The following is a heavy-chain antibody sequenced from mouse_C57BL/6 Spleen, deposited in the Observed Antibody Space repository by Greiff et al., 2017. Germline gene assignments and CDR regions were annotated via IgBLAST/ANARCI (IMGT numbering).Heavy chain of an antibody. D-gene: IGHD1-1*01. CDR1: GYSITSDY. CDR2: ISYSGST. Sequence: EVKLMESGPGLAKPSQTLSLTCSVTGYSITSDYWNWIRKFPGNKLEYMGYISYSGSTYYNPSLKSRISITRDTSKNQYYLQLNSVTTEDTATYYCARRYYGSSWDWYFDVWGTGTTLTVSS. V-gene: IGHV3-8*01. J-gene: IGHJ1*03. CDR3: ARRYYGSSWDWYFDV.